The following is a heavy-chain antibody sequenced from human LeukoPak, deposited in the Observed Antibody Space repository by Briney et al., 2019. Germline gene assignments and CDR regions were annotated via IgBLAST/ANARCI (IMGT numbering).Heavy chain of an antibody. CDR3: ERAVAGTTETDDY. J-gene: IGHJ4*02. CDR1: GYTFTGYY. D-gene: IGHD6-19*01. V-gene: IGHV1-2*02. Sequence: ASAKVSCKASGYTFTGYYMHWVRQAPGQGLEWMRWINPNSGGTNYAQKFQGRVTMTRDTSISTAYMELSRLRSDDTAVYYCERAVAGTTETDDYWGQGTLVTVSS. CDR2: INPNSGGT.